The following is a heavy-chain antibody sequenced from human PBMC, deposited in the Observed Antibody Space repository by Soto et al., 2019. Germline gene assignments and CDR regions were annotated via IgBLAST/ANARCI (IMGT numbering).Heavy chain of an antibody. Sequence: SETLSLTCTVSGGSISSYYWSWIRQPPGKGLEWIGYIYYSGSTNYNPSLKSRVTISVDTSKNQFSLKLSSVTAADTAVYYCASFGEYDYYGMDVWGQGTTVTVSS. CDR3: ASFGEYDYYGMDV. CDR2: IYYSGST. J-gene: IGHJ6*02. CDR1: GGSISSYY. V-gene: IGHV4-59*01. D-gene: IGHD4-17*01.